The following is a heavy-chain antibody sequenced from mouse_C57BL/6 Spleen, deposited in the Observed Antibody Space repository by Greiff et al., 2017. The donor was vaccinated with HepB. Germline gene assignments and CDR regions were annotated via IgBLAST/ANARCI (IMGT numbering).Heavy chain of an antibody. CDR3: ARTRGYDGGVFDY. CDR2: INPNNGGT. J-gene: IGHJ2*01. Sequence: VQLQQSGPELVKPGASVKMSCKASGYTFTDYNMHWVKQSHGKSLEWIGYINPNNGGTSYNQKFKGKATLTVNKSSSTAYMELRSLTSEDSAVYYCARTRGYDGGVFDYWGQGTTLTVSS. CDR1: GYTFTDYN. D-gene: IGHD2-2*01. V-gene: IGHV1-22*01.